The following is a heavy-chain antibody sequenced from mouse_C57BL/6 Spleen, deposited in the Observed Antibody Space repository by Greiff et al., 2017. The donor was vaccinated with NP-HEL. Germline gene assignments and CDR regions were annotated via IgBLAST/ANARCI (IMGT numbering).Heavy chain of an antibody. Sequence: EVQLQQSGPELVKPGASVKMSCKASGYTFTDYNMHWVKQSPGKSLEWIGYINPNNGGTSYNQKFKGKATLTVNKSSSTAYMELRSLTSEDSAVYYCARGGYYDYDVGYWGQGTTLTVSS. D-gene: IGHD2-4*01. CDR1: GYTFTDYN. CDR3: ARGGYYDYDVGY. V-gene: IGHV1-22*01. J-gene: IGHJ2*01. CDR2: INPNNGGT.